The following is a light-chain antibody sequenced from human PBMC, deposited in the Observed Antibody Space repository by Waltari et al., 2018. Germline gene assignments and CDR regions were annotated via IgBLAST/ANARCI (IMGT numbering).Light chain of an antibody. Sequence: DIQMTQSPSSLSASVGDRVTITCRASQSINTYLNWYQRKPGEAPTLLIYGSSTLESGVPSRFSGSGSGTDFTLTISSLQPEDFATYYCQQGYRIPLAFGPGAKVEMK. CDR2: GSS. V-gene: IGKV1-39*01. CDR1: QSINTY. CDR3: QQGYRIPLA. J-gene: IGKJ3*01.